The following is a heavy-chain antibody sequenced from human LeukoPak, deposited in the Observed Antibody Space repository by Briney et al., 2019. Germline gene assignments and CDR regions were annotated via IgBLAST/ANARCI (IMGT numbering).Heavy chain of an antibody. CDR2: INWNGGST. D-gene: IGHD3-22*01. V-gene: IGHV3-20*01. Sequence: GGSLRLSCAASGFTFDDYGMSWVRQAPGKGLEWVSGINWNGGSTGYADSVKGRFTISRDNAKNSLYLQMNSLRAEDTALYHCARVAVYDSSGPIDYWGQGTLVTVSS. J-gene: IGHJ4*02. CDR3: ARVAVYDSSGPIDY. CDR1: GFTFDDYG.